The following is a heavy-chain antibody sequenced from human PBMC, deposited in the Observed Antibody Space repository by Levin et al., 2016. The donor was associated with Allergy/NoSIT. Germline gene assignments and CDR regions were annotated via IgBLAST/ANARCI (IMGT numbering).Heavy chain of an antibody. Sequence: SETLSLTCSVSGGSISSGSYSWGWIRQPPGKGLQWIGTLYYTGGTYYNPSLKSRVTISVHTSKIQFSLNLRSVTAADTAVYYCARRVALNGYSGYYYDHWGQGTLVTVSS. CDR2: LYYTGGT. J-gene: IGHJ4*02. CDR3: ARRVALNGYSGYYYDH. CDR1: GGSISSGSYS. V-gene: IGHV4-39*01. D-gene: IGHD5-12*01.